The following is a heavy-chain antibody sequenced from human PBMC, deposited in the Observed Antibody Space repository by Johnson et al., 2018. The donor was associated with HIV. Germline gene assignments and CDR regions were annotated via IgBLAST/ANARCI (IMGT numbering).Heavy chain of an antibody. CDR3: AKDLQQPQRGEHALAQDAFDI. J-gene: IGHJ3*02. CDR2: LSGSGGST. V-gene: IGHV3-23*04. D-gene: IGHD6-13*01. CDR1: GFAFSSYA. Sequence: VQLVESGGGVVQPGRSLRLSCAASGFAFSSYAMHWVRQAPGKGLEWVSALSGSGGSTYYADSVKGRFTISRDNSKNTLYLQMNSLRAEDTAVYYCAKDLQQPQRGEHALAQDAFDIWGQGTMVTVSS.